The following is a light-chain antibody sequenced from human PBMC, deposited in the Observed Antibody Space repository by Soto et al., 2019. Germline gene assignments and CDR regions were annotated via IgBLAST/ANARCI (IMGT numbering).Light chain of an antibody. CDR2: DGS. V-gene: IGKV3-20*01. CDR1: QSVSNLY. CDR3: QQYGNSLSWT. J-gene: IGKJ1*01. Sequence: LVLTQSPGTLSLSPGETATLSCRASQSVSNLYLGWYQQKPGQAPRLXXFDGSSRANGIPDRFSGSGSGTDLTLTISRLEPEDFAVYYCQQYGNSLSWTFGQGTKVDIK.